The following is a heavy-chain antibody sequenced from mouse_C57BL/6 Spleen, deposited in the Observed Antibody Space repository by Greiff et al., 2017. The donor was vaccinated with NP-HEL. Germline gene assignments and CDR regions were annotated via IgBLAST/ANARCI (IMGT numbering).Heavy chain of an antibody. Sequence: EVMLVESGGGLVQPGGSLSLSCAASGFTFTDYYMSWVRQPPGKALEWLGFIRNKANGYTTEYSASVKGRFTISRDNSQSILYRQMNALRAEDSATYYCARYSSYDYLAYWGQGTLVTVSA. D-gene: IGHD2-4*01. CDR1: GFTFTDYY. CDR3: ARYSSYDYLAY. J-gene: IGHJ3*01. V-gene: IGHV7-3*01. CDR2: IRNKANGYTT.